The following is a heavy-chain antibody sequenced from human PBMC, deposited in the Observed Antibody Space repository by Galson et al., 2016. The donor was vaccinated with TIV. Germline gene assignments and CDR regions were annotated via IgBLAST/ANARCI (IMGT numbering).Heavy chain of an antibody. Sequence: ETPSLTCTVSGGSINTYYWNWIRQPPGKGLEWIGYLYDSGNIYNPSLQSRITMSVDTSKNQVSLELRSVTAADTAVYYCARGLNSYWRGEFGYWGQGTLVTVSS. D-gene: IGHD3-10*01. CDR1: GGSINTYY. CDR2: LYDSGN. J-gene: IGHJ4*02. CDR3: ARGLNSYWRGEFGY. V-gene: IGHV4-59*01.